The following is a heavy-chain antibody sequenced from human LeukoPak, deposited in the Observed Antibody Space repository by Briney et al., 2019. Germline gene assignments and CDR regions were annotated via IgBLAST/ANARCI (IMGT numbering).Heavy chain of an antibody. CDR2: IYYSGST. J-gene: IGHJ4*02. V-gene: IGHV4-59*01. D-gene: IGHD6-13*01. Sequence: GSLRLSCAASGFTFSGYDMSWIRQPPGKGLEWIGYIYYSGSTNYNPSLKSRVTISVDTSKNQFSLKLSSVTAADTAVYYCARVGGIAAAVTFDYWGQGTLVTVSS. CDR3: ARVGGIAAAVTFDY. CDR1: GFTFSGYD.